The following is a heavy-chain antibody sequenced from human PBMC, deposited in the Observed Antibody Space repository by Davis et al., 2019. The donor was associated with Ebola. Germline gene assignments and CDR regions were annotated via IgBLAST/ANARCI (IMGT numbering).Heavy chain of an antibody. CDR2: IYRGGST. D-gene: IGHD6-6*01. J-gene: IGHJ6*01. V-gene: IGHV3-23*03. Sequence: GESLKISCAASGFSSSSYGMNWVRQAPGKGLEWVSVIYRGGSTYYADSVKGRFTISRDNSKNTLYLQMNSLRAEDTAVYYCAKEPLVGDYGVDVWGQGTTVTVSS. CDR3: AKEPLVGDYGVDV. CDR1: GFSSSSYG.